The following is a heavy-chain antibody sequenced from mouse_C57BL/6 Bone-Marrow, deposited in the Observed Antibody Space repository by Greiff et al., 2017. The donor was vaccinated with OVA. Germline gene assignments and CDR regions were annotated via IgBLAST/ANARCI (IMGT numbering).Heavy chain of an antibody. D-gene: IGHD1-1*01. V-gene: IGHV1-15*01. CDR1: GYTFTDYE. CDR3: TRKTTVVAEYFDV. CDR2: IDPETGGT. Sequence: QVQLQQSGAELVRPGASVTLSCKASGYTFTDYEMHWVKQTPVHGLEWIGAIDPETGGTAYNQKFKGKAILTADKSSSTAYMELRSLTSEDSAVYYCTRKTTVVAEYFDVWGTGTTVTVSS. J-gene: IGHJ1*03.